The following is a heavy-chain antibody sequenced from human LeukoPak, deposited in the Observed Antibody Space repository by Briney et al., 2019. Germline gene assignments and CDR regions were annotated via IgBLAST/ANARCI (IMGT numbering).Heavy chain of an antibody. CDR3: ARDGRSSGWYYYYYYYMDV. CDR2: INPSGGST. D-gene: IGHD6-19*01. CDR1: GYTFTSHY. Sequence: ASVKVSCKASGYTFTSHYMHWVRQAPGQGLEWMGIINPSGGSTSYAQKFQGRVTMTRDTSTSTVYMELSSLRSEDTAVYCCARDGRSSGWYYYYYYYMDVWGKGTTVTAPS. V-gene: IGHV1-46*01. J-gene: IGHJ6*03.